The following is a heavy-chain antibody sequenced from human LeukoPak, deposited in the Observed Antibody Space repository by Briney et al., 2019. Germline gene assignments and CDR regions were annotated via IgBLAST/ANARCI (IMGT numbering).Heavy chain of an antibody. CDR1: GGSISNNY. J-gene: IGHJ4*02. CDR3: ARDYYGSGSYLFDY. Sequence: SETLSLTCTVSGGSISNNYWSWIRQPAGKGLEWIGRIYSSGFNNYNPSLKSRVTMSLDTSKNQFSLKLSSVTAADTAVYYCARDYYGSGSYLFDYWGQGTLVTVSS. D-gene: IGHD3-10*01. CDR2: IYSSGFN. V-gene: IGHV4-4*07.